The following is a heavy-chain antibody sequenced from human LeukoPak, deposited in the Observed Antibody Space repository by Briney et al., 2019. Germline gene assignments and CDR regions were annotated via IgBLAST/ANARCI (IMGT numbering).Heavy chain of an antibody. J-gene: IGHJ4*02. CDR3: AREELAVAAPGDY. CDR1: GGTFSSYA. D-gene: IGHD6-19*01. CDR2: IIPILGIA. V-gene: IGHV1-69*04. Sequence: SVKVSCKASGGTFSSYAISWVRQAPGQGLEWMGRIIPILGIANYAQKFQGRVTITADKSTSTAYMELSSLRSEDTAVYYCAREELAVAAPGDYWGLGTLVTVSS.